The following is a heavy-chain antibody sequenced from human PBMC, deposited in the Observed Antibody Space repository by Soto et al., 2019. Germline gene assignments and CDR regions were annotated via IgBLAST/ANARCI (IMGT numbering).Heavy chain of an antibody. Sequence: PGGSLRLSCAASGFTFSSYSMNWVRQAQGKGLEWVSSISSSSSYIYYADSVKGRFTISRDNAKNSLYLQMNSLRAEDTAVYYCARVGIVGAAPSAFDIWGQGTMVTVSS. CDR3: ARVGIVGAAPSAFDI. CDR2: ISSSSSYI. V-gene: IGHV3-21*01. CDR1: GFTFSSYS. D-gene: IGHD1-26*01. J-gene: IGHJ3*02.